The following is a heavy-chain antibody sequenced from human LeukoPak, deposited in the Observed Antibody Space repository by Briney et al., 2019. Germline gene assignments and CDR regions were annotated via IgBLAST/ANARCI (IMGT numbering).Heavy chain of an antibody. D-gene: IGHD2-15*01. CDR2: IRYDGSNK. V-gene: IGHV3-30*02. Sequence: PGGSLRLSCAASGFTFSSYGMHWVRQAPGKGLEWVAFIRYDGSNKYYADSVKGRFTISRDNSKNTLYLQMNSLRAEDTAVYYCAKVGCSGGSCYSDLGAFDIWGQGTMVTVSS. J-gene: IGHJ3*02. CDR1: GFTFSSYG. CDR3: AKVGCSGGSCYSDLGAFDI.